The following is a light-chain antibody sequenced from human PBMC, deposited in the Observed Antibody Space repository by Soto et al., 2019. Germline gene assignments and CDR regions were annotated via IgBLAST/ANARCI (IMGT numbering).Light chain of an antibody. CDR1: QDVSDS. CDR3: QHYKSYPYT. Sequence: DIQMTQSPSSLSASVGDRVTITCRASQDVSDSLAWFQQKPGKAPKSLIHGASTLQGGVPSKFSGSGSGTDFTLTINNLQPEDFATYYCQHYKSYPYTFGPGTKVEMK. J-gene: IGKJ3*01. V-gene: IGKV1-16*02. CDR2: GAS.